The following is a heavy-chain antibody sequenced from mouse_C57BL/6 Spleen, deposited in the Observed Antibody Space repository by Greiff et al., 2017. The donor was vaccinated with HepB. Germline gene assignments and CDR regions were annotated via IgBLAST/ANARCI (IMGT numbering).Heavy chain of an antibody. D-gene: IGHD2-12*01. Sequence: QVQLKESGAELARPGASVKLSCKASGYTFTSYGISWVKQRTGQGLEWIGEIYPRSGNTYYNEKFKGKATLTADKSSSTAYMELRSLTSEDSAVYFCYHYTKGGYYFDDWGQGTTLTVSS. CDR2: IYPRSGNT. CDR3: YHYTKGGYYFDD. CDR1: GYTFTSYG. J-gene: IGHJ2*01. V-gene: IGHV1-81*01.